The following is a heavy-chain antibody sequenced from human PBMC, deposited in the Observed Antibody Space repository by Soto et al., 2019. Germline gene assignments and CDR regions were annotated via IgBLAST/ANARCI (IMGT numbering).Heavy chain of an antibody. Sequence: SETLSLTCAVYGGSFSGHYWSWIRQPPGKGLEWIGEINHSGSTNYNPSLKSRVTISVDTSKNQFSLKLSSVTAADMAVYYCARGVGAILSHFDYWGQGTLVTVSS. V-gene: IGHV4-34*01. CDR3: ARGVGAILSHFDY. CDR2: INHSGST. J-gene: IGHJ4*02. D-gene: IGHD2-2*02. CDR1: GGSFSGHY.